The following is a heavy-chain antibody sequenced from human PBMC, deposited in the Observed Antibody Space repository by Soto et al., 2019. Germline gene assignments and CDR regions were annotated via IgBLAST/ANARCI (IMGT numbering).Heavy chain of an antibody. V-gene: IGHV3-66*01. D-gene: IGHD2-2*01. CDR3: ASAQDIVVVPAARAFDI. Sequence: GGSLRLSCAASGFTVSSNYMSWVRQAPGKGLEWVSVIYSGGSTYYADSVKGRFTISRDNSKNTLYLQMNSLRAEDTAVNYCASAQDIVVVPAARAFDIWGQGTMVTVSS. J-gene: IGHJ3*02. CDR2: IYSGGST. CDR1: GFTVSSNY.